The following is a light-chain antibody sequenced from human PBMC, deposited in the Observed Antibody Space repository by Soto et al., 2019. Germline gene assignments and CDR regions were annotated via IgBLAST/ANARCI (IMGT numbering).Light chain of an antibody. J-gene: IGLJ2*01. V-gene: IGLV2-23*01. CDR2: EGS. CDR3: CSYARNRDVV. CDR1: SSDVGSYNL. Sequence: QSALTQPASVSGSPGQSITISCTGTSSDVGSYNLVSWYQQHPGKAPKLMIYEGSKRPSGVSNRFSGSKSGNTASLTISGLQAEDGADYYCCSYARNRDVVFGGGTKLTFL.